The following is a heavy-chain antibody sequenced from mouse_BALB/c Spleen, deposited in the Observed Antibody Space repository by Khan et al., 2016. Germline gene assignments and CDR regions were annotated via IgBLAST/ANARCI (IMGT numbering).Heavy chain of an antibody. D-gene: IGHD2-1*01. V-gene: IGHV14-4*02. CDR2: IDPEIGDT. CDR3: AAYGNIIAWFAY. Sequence: VQLQQSGAELVRSGASVKLSCTASGFNIKDYYIHWVKQRPEQGLEWIGWIDPEIGDTEYDPKFQGKATMTADTSSNKAYLQLSSLTSDDTAVYYCAAYGNIIAWFAYWGQGTLVTVSA. CDR1: GFNIKDYY. J-gene: IGHJ3*01.